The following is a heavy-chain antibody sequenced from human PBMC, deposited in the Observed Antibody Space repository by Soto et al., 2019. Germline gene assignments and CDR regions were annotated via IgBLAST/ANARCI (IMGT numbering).Heavy chain of an antibody. V-gene: IGHV5-51*01. Sequence: GESLKISCKCSGYSFTSYWIGWVRQMPGKGLEWMGIIYPGDSDTRYSPSFQGQVTISADKSISTAYLQWSSLKASDTAMYYCARADIVVVPAAISSAFDIWGQGTMVTVSS. CDR1: GYSFTSYW. D-gene: IGHD2-2*02. J-gene: IGHJ3*02. CDR3: ARADIVVVPAAISSAFDI. CDR2: IYPGDSDT.